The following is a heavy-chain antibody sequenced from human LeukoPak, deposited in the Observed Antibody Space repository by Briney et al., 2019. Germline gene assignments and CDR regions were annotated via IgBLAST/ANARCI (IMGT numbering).Heavy chain of an antibody. CDR2: IRSKAYGATT. Sequence: RSLRLSCATSGFSFGGYALTWVRQAPGKGLEWVGFIRSKAYGATTEYAASVKGRFTISRDDSKSIAYLQMNSLKTEDTAVYYCTRDPYYYDSSGHEWPDPWGQGTLVTVSS. CDR1: GFSFGGYA. V-gene: IGHV3-49*04. D-gene: IGHD3-22*01. CDR3: TRDPYYYDSSGHEWPDP. J-gene: IGHJ5*02.